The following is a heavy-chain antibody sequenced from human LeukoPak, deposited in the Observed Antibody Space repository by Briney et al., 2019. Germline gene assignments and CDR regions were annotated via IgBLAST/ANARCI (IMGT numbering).Heavy chain of an antibody. CDR3: ARVMGATPVP. CDR2: INHSGST. D-gene: IGHD1-26*01. J-gene: IGHJ5*02. Sequence: PSETLSLTCTVSGGSISSGGYYWSWIRQPPGKGLEWIGEINHSGSTNYNPSLKSRVTISVDTSKNQFSLKLSSVTAADTAVYYCARVMGATPVPWGQGTLVTVSS. V-gene: IGHV4-39*07. CDR1: GGSISSGGYY.